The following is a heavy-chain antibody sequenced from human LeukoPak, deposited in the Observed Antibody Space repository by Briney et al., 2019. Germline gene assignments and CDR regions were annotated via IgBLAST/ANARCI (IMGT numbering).Heavy chain of an antibody. J-gene: IGHJ2*01. CDR1: GGSISTGDYY. V-gene: IGHV4-30-4*01. D-gene: IGHD3-22*01. CDR3: AGGRSGYFLYWYFDL. CDR2: IYYSGST. Sequence: SETLSLTCAVSGGSISTGDYYWSWTRQPPGRGLEWIGYIYYSGSTYYNPSLKSRVTLSVDTSKNQFSLSLSSVTAADTAVYYCAGGRSGYFLYWYFDLWGRGTLVTVSS.